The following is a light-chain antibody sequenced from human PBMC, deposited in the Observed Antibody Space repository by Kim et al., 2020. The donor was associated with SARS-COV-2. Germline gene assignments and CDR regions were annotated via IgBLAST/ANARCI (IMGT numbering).Light chain of an antibody. CDR2: KAS. V-gene: IGKV1-5*03. CDR1: QSIDSW. J-gene: IGKJ1*01. Sequence: SVGDSVTPTCRASQSIDSWLAWYQQKPGKAPKLLIYKASSLESGVPSRFSGSGSGTEFTLTISSLQPDDFATYYCQQYNDYSPWTFGQGTKVEIK. CDR3: QQYNDYSPWT.